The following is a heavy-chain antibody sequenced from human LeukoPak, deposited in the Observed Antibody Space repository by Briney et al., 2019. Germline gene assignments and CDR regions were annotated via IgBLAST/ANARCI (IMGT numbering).Heavy chain of an antibody. Sequence: PSETLSLTCAVYGGSFSGYYWSWIRQPPGKGLEWIGEINHSGSTNYNPSLKSRVTISVDTSKNQFSLKLSSVTAADTAVYYCARAVLLWFGEPYYYYGMDVWGQGTTVTVSS. CDR1: GGSFSGYY. CDR2: INHSGST. J-gene: IGHJ6*02. CDR3: ARAVLLWFGEPYYYYGMDV. D-gene: IGHD3-10*01. V-gene: IGHV4-34*01.